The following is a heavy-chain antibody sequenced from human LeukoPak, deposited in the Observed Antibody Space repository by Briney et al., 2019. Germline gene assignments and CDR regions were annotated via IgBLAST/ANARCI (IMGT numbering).Heavy chain of an antibody. J-gene: IGHJ4*02. V-gene: IGHV3-21*01. CDR1: GFTFSSYA. Sequence: GGSLRLSCAASGFTFSSYAMSWVRQAPGKGLEWVSSISSSSTNIYYADSVKGRFTISRDDAKNSLYLQMNSLRAEDTAVYYCASYALASSWYYFDYWGQGTLVTVSS. CDR2: ISSSSTNI. CDR3: ASYALASSWYYFDY. D-gene: IGHD6-13*01.